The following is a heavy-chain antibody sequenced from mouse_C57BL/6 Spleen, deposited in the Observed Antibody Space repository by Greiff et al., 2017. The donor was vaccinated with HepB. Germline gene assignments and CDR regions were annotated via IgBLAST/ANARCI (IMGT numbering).Heavy chain of an antibody. D-gene: IGHD2-4*01. CDR1: GYTFTSYW. CDR3: ASREIYYDLYFDY. Sequence: QVQLQQPGAELVKPGASVKLSCKASGYTFTSYWMHWVKQRPGQGLEWIGMIHPNSGSTNYNEKFKSKATLTVDKSSSTAYMQLSSLTSEDSAVYYCASREIYYDLYFDYWGQGTTLTVSS. V-gene: IGHV1-64*01. J-gene: IGHJ2*01. CDR2: IHPNSGST.